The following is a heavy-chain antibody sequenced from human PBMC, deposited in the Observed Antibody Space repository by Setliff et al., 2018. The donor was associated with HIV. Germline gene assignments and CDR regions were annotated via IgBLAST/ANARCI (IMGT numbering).Heavy chain of an antibody. Sequence: SETLSLTCAVYGGSVSGHYWGWFRQPPGKGLEWIGEIYHSGIVNYNPSLQSRVTISTDTSKNQFSLRLSSVTAADTAVYYCARDLGSAYSYAQGRFDPWGQGTLVTVSS. CDR3: ARDLGSAYSYAQGRFDP. CDR2: IYHSGIV. D-gene: IGHD5-18*01. V-gene: IGHV4-34*01. J-gene: IGHJ5*02. CDR1: GGSVSGHY.